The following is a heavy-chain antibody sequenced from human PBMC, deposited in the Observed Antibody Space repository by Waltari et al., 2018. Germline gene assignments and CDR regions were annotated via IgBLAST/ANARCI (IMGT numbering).Heavy chain of an antibody. V-gene: IGHV3-53*01. Sequence: EEQLVESGGRLVQSGGSLRRSCAASGFTVRDNYMTWVRQAPGKGLEWVSVIYNDGSTFYAESVKGRFTISREISRNEVSLQMHSVRGDDAGIYYCAREWSNATTWFGGYFDLWGQGTQVIVSS. CDR2: IYNDGST. CDR1: GFTVRDNY. CDR3: AREWSNATTWFGGYFDL. D-gene: IGHD3-16*01. J-gene: IGHJ4*02.